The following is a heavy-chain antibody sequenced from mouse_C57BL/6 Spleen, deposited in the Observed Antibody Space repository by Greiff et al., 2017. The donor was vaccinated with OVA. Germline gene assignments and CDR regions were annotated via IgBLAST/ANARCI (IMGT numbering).Heavy chain of an antibody. CDR3: ARVYYAMDY. Sequence: VQLQQPGAELVKPGASVKLSCKASGYTFTSYWMHWVKQRPGRGLEWIGRIDPNSGGTMYNEKFKSTATLTVDKPSSTADMQLSSLTSEDSAVYYSARVYYAMDYWGQGTSVTVSS. J-gene: IGHJ4*01. CDR1: GYTFTSYW. CDR2: IDPNSGGT. V-gene: IGHV1-72*01.